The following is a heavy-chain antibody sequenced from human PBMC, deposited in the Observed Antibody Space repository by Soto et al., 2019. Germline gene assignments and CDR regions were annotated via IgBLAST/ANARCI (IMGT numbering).Heavy chain of an antibody. CDR1: GGTFSSYA. V-gene: IGHV1-69*13. CDR3: ARKYYYDSSGYSTVGLDY. J-gene: IGHJ4*02. CDR2: IIPIFGTA. Sequence: SVKVSCKASGGTFSSYAISWVRQALGQGLERMGGIIPIFGTANYAQKFQGRVTITADESTSTSYMELSSLRSEDTAVYYCARKYYYDSSGYSTVGLDYWGQGTLVTVSS. D-gene: IGHD3-22*01.